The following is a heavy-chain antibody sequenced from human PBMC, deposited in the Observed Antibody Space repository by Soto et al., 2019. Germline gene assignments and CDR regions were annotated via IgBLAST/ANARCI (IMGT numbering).Heavy chain of an antibody. J-gene: IGHJ5*02. CDR2: ISAYNGNT. CDR3: ARERAVGIAVALNWFDP. CDR1: GYTFTSYA. V-gene: IGHV1-18*01. D-gene: IGHD6-19*01. Sequence: ASVKVSCKASGYTFTSYAMHWVRQAPGQRLEWMGWISAYNGNTNYAQKLQGRVTMTTDTSTSTAYMELRSLRDEDTAVYYCARERAVGIAVALNWFDPWGQGTLVTVSS.